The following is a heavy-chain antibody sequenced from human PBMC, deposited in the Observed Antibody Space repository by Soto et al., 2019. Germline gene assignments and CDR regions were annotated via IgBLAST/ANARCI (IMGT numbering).Heavy chain of an antibody. Sequence: QVQLVQSGAEVKKPGASVKVSCKVSGYTLTELSMHWVRQAPGKGLEWMGGFDPEDGETIYAQKVQGRVTMTEDTSTDTAYMELSSLRSEDAAVYYCATAGVEMATSYPYYGMDVWGPGTTVTVSS. CDR2: FDPEDGET. CDR3: ATAGVEMATSYPYYGMDV. J-gene: IGHJ6*02. D-gene: IGHD5-12*01. V-gene: IGHV1-24*01. CDR1: GYTLTELS.